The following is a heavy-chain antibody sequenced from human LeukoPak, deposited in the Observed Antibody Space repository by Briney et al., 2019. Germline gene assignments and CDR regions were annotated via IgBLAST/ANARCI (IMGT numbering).Heavy chain of an antibody. Sequence: PGGSLRLSCAASGFTFSVFWMHWVRQAPGKGLVWVSHINSDGRSTSYADSVKGRFTISRDNAKNTLYLQMNSLRAEDTGVYYCARDRGYSPGHWGQGTLATVSS. V-gene: IGHV3-74*01. D-gene: IGHD5-18*01. CDR1: GFTFSVFW. CDR3: ARDRGYSPGH. J-gene: IGHJ4*02. CDR2: INSDGRST.